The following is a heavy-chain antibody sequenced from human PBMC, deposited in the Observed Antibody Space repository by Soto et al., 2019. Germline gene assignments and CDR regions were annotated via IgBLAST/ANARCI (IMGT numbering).Heavy chain of an antibody. D-gene: IGHD3-16*01. J-gene: IGHJ4*02. Sequence: QVQLVQSGAEVKKPGSSVKVSCKASGGTFSSYAISWVRQAPGQGLEWMGGIIPILGTANYAPKFQGSVTRNADDSTTRAYMELRSLRSADTAVYDGARDPWVPDWGQVTLVTVSS. CDR1: GGTFSSYA. CDR3: ARDPWVPD. CDR2: IIPILGTA. V-gene: IGHV1-69*11.